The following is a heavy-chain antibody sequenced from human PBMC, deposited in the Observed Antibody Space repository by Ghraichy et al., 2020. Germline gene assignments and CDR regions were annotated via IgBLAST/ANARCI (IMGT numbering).Heavy chain of an antibody. J-gene: IGHJ3*02. Sequence: GESLNISCKGSGYSFTSYWIGWVRQMPGKGLEWMGIIYPGDSDTRYSPSFQGQVTISADKSISTAYLQWSSLKASDTAMYYCASGILIAAAGTWEAFDIWGQGTMVTVSS. CDR2: IYPGDSDT. CDR3: ASGILIAAAGTWEAFDI. V-gene: IGHV5-51*01. CDR1: GYSFTSYW. D-gene: IGHD6-13*01.